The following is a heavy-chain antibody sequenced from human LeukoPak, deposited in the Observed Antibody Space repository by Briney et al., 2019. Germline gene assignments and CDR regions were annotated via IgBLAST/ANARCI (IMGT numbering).Heavy chain of an antibody. CDR2: INPNSGGT. CDR1: GYTFTGYY. CDR3: AREGVALLYNWFDP. V-gene: IGHV1-2*02. D-gene: IGHD2-15*01. J-gene: IGHJ5*02. Sequence: ASVKVSCKVSGYTFTGYYMHWVRQASGQGLEWMGWINPNSGGTNYAQKFQGRVTMTRDTSISTAYMELSRLRSDDTAVYYCAREGVALLYNWFDPWGQGTLVTVSS.